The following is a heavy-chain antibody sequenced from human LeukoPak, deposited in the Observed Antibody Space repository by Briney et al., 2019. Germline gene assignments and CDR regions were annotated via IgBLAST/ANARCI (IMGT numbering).Heavy chain of an antibody. Sequence: GASVKVSCKASGYTFTVYYMHWVREAPGQGLGWMGWINPNSGGTNYAQKFQGRVTMTRDTSISTAYMELSRLRSDDTAVYYCARELRYFDWLAENHYFDYWGQGTLVTVSS. CDR1: GYTFTVYY. V-gene: IGHV1-2*02. CDR2: INPNSGGT. CDR3: ARELRYFDWLAENHYFDY. J-gene: IGHJ4*02. D-gene: IGHD3-9*01.